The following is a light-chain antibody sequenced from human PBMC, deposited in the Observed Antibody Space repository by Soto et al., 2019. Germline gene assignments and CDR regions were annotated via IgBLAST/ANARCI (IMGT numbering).Light chain of an antibody. Sequence: IVLTQSPGTLSLSPGERATLSCRASQSVSSNYLAWYQQKSGQAPRLLIYGVSSRATGIPDRFSGSGSGTDFTLTISRLEPEDFAAFYCLHYGTSSWTFGQGTKVEIK. J-gene: IGKJ1*01. V-gene: IGKV3-20*01. CDR2: GVS. CDR1: QSVSSNY. CDR3: LHYGTSSWT.